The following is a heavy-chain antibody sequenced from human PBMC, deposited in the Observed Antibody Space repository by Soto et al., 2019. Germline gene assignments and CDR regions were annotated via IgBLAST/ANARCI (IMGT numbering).Heavy chain of an antibody. D-gene: IGHD6-19*01. Sequence: GGSLRLSCAASGFTFSTYSMNWVRQAPGKGLEWVSYISSSSKTIYYADSVKGRFAISRDSSKNTVSLEMTSLRAEDTAVYYCAKGGRQWLVTSDFNYWGQGALVTVSS. J-gene: IGHJ4*02. CDR1: GFTFSTYS. CDR2: ISSSSKTI. V-gene: IGHV3-48*01. CDR3: AKGGRQWLVTSDFNY.